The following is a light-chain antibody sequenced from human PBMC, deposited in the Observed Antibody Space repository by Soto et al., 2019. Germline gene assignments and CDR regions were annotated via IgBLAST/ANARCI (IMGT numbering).Light chain of an antibody. V-gene: IGLV2-11*01. CDR2: DVT. J-gene: IGLJ3*02. CDR3: SSYAGRVTLV. CDR1: SSDVGGYNY. Sequence: QSALTQPRSVSGSPGQSATITCTGTSSDVGGYNYVSWFQQHPGRAPKLIIYDVTKRPSGVPDRFSGSKSGNTASLTISGLQAEDEADYYCSSYAGRVTLVFGGGTKLTVL.